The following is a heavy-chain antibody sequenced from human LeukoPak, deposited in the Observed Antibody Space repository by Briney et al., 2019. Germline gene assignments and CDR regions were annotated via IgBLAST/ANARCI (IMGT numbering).Heavy chain of an antibody. CDR3: ARDAVTHEPYYFDY. CDR2: ISAYNGNT. CDR1: GYTFTSYG. J-gene: IGHJ4*02. D-gene: IGHD4-11*01. Sequence: GASVKVSCKASGYTFTSYGISWVRQAPGQGLEWMGWISAYNGNTNYAQKLQGRATMTTDTSTSTAYMELRSLRSDDTAVYYCARDAVTHEPYYFDYWGQGTLVTVSS. V-gene: IGHV1-18*01.